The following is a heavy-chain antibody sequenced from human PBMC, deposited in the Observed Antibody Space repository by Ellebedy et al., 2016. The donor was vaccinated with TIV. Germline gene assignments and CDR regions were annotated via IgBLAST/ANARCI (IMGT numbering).Heavy chain of an antibody. J-gene: IGHJ2*01. CDR1: GGSISGSSYY. CDR2: IFDTGST. D-gene: IGHD3/OR15-3a*01. Sequence: SETLSLTCTVSGGSISGSSYYWGWIRQPPGKGLEWIGNIFDTGSTYCNPSLKSRVIISVDTSKNQFSLKLRSVTAADTAVYYCARSLMIFSFDKCYFDLWGRGTLVTVSS. CDR3: ARSLMIFSFDKCYFDL. V-gene: IGHV4-39*01.